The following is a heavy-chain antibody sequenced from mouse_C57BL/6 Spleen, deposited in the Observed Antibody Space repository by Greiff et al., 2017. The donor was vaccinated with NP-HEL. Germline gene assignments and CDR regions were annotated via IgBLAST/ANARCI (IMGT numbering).Heavy chain of an antibody. CDR1: GYTFTSYW. CDR2: IYPGSGST. CDR3: ASYYYDGYYFYY. D-gene: IGHD2-4*01. Sequence: QVQLQQPGAELVKPGASVKMSCKASGYTFTSYWITWVKQRPGQGLEWLGDIYPGSGSTNYNEKFKSKAPLTVDTSSSTAYMQLSSLTSEDSAVYYCASYYYDGYYFYYWGQGTTLTVSS. J-gene: IGHJ2*01. V-gene: IGHV1-55*01.